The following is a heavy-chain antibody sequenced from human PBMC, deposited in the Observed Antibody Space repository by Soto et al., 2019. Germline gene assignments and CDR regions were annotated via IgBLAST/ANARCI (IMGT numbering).Heavy chain of an antibody. V-gene: IGHV3-30*18. J-gene: IGHJ6*02. CDR2: ISYDGINK. D-gene: IGHD3-3*01. Sequence: QVQLVESGGGVVQPGRSLRLSCAASGFIFSSYGMHWVRQAPGKGLEWVAVISYDGINKNHADSVKGRFTISRDNSKNTLHLQMTSLTAEDTAVCYCAKDQSGYDHYARDVWGQGTAVTVSS. CDR1: GFIFSSYG. CDR3: AKDQSGYDHYARDV.